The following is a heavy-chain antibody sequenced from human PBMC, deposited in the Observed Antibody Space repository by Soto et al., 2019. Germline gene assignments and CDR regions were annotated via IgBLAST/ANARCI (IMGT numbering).Heavy chain of an antibody. Sequence: EVQLVESGGGLVQPGGSLRLSCAASGFTLSTYWMHWVRQVPGKGLVWVSRISSGGTYTNYADSVKGRFTISRDSARNILFLQINYLTGEDTAVYYCARTFVDGMAGFGPWGQGTLVTVSS. CDR2: ISSGGTYT. V-gene: IGHV3-74*01. CDR3: ARTFVDGMAGFGP. CDR1: GFTLSTYW. D-gene: IGHD2-15*01. J-gene: IGHJ5*02.